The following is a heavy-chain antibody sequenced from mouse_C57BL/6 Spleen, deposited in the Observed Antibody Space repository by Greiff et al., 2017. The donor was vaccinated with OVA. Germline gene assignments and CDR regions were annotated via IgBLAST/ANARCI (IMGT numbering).Heavy chain of an antibody. V-gene: IGHV7-3*01. CDR1: GFTFTDYY. CDR3: ARYGYYYGSSSYAMDY. CDR2: IRNKANGYTT. J-gene: IGHJ4*01. Sequence: EVQLVESGGGLVQPGGSLSLSCAASGFTFTDYYMSWVRQPPGKALEWLGFIRNKANGYTTEYSASVKGRFTISRDNSQSILYLQMNALRAEDSATYYCARYGYYYGSSSYAMDYWGQGTSVTVSS. D-gene: IGHD1-1*01.